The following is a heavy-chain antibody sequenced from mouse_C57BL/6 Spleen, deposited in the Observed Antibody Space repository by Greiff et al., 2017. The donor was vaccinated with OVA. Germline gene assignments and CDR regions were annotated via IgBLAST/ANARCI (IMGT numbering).Heavy chain of an antibody. J-gene: IGHJ1*03. CDR2: ISDGGSYT. CDR3: ARGKLGRRYFDV. CDR1: GFTFSSYA. D-gene: IGHD4-1*01. Sequence: EVKLVESGGGLVKPGGSLKLSCAASGFTFSSYAMSWVRQTPEKRLEWVATISDGGSYTYYPDNVKGRFTISRDNAKNNLYLQMSHLKSEDTAMYYCARGKLGRRYFDVWGTGTTVTVSS. V-gene: IGHV5-4*03.